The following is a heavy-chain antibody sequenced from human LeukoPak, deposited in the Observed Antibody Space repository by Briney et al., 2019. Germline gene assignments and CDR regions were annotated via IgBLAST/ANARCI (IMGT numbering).Heavy chain of an antibody. CDR2: TYYWSKWYK. CDR3: ARGQYSSGWYVLKTYYYYYMDV. D-gene: IGHD6-19*01. CDR1: GDSDSSNSAA. J-gene: IGHJ6*03. Sequence: SQTLSLTCAISGDSDSSNSAAWNWIRQSPSRGLEWLGRTYYWSKWYKDYAGSVKSRIIINPDTSKNQFSLQLNSVAPEDTAVYYCARGQYSSGWYVLKTYYYYYMDVWGKGTTVTVSS. V-gene: IGHV6-1*01.